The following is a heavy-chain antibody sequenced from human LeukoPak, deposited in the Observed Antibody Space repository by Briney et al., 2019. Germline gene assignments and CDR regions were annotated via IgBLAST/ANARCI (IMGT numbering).Heavy chain of an antibody. Sequence: GGSLRLSCAASGFTFSSYSMNWVRQAPGKGLEWVSSISSSSSYIYYADSVKGRFTISRDNAKNSLYLQMNSLRAEDTAIFYCAKDGDCSSTSCYPGAAFDIWGQGTKVTVSS. V-gene: IGHV3-21*04. J-gene: IGHJ3*02. CDR2: ISSSSSYI. CDR3: AKDGDCSSTSCYPGAAFDI. CDR1: GFTFSSYS. D-gene: IGHD2-2*03.